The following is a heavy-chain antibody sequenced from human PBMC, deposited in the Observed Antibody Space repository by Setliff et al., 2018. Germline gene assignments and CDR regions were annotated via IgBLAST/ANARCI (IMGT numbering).Heavy chain of an antibody. D-gene: IGHD2-8*01. CDR3: SRLVRYCTSTSCQGASGVEY. J-gene: IGHJ4*02. CDR2: ISSYSGNA. Sequence: ASVKVSCKASGYTFTDYGITWVRQAPGQGLEWMGWISSYSGNAYYAHKLQGRVTMTTDTSTGTAYLGLRSLRSDDTAVYYCSRLVRYCTSTSCQGASGVEYWGQGTLVTVSS. V-gene: IGHV1-18*01. CDR1: GYTFTDYG.